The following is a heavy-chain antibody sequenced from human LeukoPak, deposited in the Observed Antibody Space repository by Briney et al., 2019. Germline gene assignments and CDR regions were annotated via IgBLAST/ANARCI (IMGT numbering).Heavy chain of an antibody. D-gene: IGHD6-13*01. CDR3: ARHPEPNKQQLVAEYYYYYYMDV. CDR2: INHSEST. V-gene: IGHV4-34*01. J-gene: IGHJ6*03. CDR1: GGSFSGYY. Sequence: SETLSLTCAVYGGSFSGYYWSWLRQPPGKGLEWIGEINHSESTNYNPSLKSRVTISVDTSKNQFSLKLSSVTAADTAVYYCARHPEPNKQQLVAEYYYYYYMDVWGKGTTVTISS.